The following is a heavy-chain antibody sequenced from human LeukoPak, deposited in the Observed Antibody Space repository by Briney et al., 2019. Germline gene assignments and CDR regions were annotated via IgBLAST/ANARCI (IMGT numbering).Heavy chain of an antibody. CDR1: GFTFDDYG. Sequence: PGGSLRLSCAASGFTFDDYGMSWVRQAPGKGLEWVSGINWNGGSTGYADSVKGRFTISRDNAKNSLYLQMNSLRAEDTALYYCARDQGVSRLGYFDYRGQGTLVTVSS. D-gene: IGHD3-10*01. V-gene: IGHV3-20*04. J-gene: IGHJ4*02. CDR3: ARDQGVSRLGYFDY. CDR2: INWNGGST.